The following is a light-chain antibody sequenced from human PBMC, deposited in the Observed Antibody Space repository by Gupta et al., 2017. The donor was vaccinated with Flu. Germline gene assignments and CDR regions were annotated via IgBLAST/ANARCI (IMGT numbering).Light chain of an antibody. V-gene: IGLV2-11*01. CDR3: SSHAGRVTWV. CDR1: SYDVGGSNR. Sequence: QSAPTQPRSVSGSPGQSVTISCTGSSYDVGGSNRVSWYQQRPGKAPKLILYDVTERPSGVPDRFSGSKSGNTASLTISGLQADDEADYYCSSHAGRVTWVFGTGTTVTVL. CDR2: DVT. J-gene: IGLJ1*01.